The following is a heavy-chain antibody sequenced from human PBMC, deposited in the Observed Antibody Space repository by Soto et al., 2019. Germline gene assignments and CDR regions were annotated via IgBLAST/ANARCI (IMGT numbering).Heavy chain of an antibody. V-gene: IGHV3-33*01. CDR1: GVTFSSYA. J-gene: IGHJ5*02. Sequence: QVQLVESGGGVVQPGRSLRLSCAASGVTFSSYAMHWVRQAPGKGLEWVAVIWSDGSKKYYGDSVKGRFTISRDNSKNTWYLQMNSLKVEDTAVYYCARDEEPWGQGTLVIVSS. CDR3: ARDEEP. CDR2: IWSDGSKK.